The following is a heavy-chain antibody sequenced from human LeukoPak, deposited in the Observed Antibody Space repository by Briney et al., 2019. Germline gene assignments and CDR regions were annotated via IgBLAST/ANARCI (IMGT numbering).Heavy chain of an antibody. Sequence: SETLSLTCAVYGGSFSGYYWSWIRQPPGKGLEWIGEINHSGSTNYNPSLKSRVTISVDTSKNQFSLKLSSVTAADTAVYYCARGGRHDRGGWFDPWGQGTLATVSS. J-gene: IGHJ5*02. CDR1: GGSFSGYY. CDR3: ARGGRHDRGGWFDP. CDR2: INHSGST. V-gene: IGHV4-34*01. D-gene: IGHD3-10*01.